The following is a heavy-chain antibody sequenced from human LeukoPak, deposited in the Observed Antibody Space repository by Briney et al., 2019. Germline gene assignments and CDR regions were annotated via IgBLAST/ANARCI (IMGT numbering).Heavy chain of an antibody. CDR3: ARDFHYYESGTALEY. V-gene: IGHV3-7*01. Sequence: QPGGSLRLSCAVSGFTFSNYWMTWVRQAPGKGLEWVANIKEDGNEKYYVDSVKGRFAISRDNAKNSLYLQMNSLRAEDTAVYYCARDFHYYESGTALEYWGQGSLVTVSS. CDR1: GFTFSNYW. CDR2: IKEDGNEK. D-gene: IGHD3-10*01. J-gene: IGHJ4*02.